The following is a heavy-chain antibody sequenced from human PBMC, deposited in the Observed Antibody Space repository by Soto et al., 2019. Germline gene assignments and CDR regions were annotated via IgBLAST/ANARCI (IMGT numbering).Heavy chain of an antibody. V-gene: IGHV1-69*05. CDR2: TFPIFDRG. J-gene: IGHJ4*02. D-gene: IGHD3-22*01. CDR3: ARRNTSGYLRYFDY. Sequence: SVKVSCKASVGTFSSYPSTWVRQAPGQGLEWMGGTFPIFDRGNYAQKFQGRLTITTDKSTNTAYMELSSLRSEDTAVYYCARRNTSGYLRYFDYWGQGTLVTVSS. CDR1: VGTFSSYP.